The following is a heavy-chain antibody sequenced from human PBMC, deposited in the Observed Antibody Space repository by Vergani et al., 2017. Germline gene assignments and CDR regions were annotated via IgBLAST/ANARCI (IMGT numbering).Heavy chain of an antibody. V-gene: IGHV1-8*01. CDR3: ARDLWAVVYYYGMYV. Sequence: QVQLVQSGAEVKKPGASVKVSCKASGYTFSSYDINWVRQATGQGLEWMGWMNPNSGKTGYAQKFQGRATMTRDTSISTAYMELSSLRSEDTAVYYCARDLWAVVYYYGMYVWGQGTTVTVSS. CDR2: MNPNSGKT. CDR1: GYTFSSYD. D-gene: IGHD6-19*01. J-gene: IGHJ6*02.